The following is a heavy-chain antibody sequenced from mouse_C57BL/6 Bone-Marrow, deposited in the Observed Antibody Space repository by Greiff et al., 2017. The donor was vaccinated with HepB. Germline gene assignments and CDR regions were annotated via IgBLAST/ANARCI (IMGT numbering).Heavy chain of an antibody. CDR2: IDPSDSYT. D-gene: IGHD2-4*01. CDR1: GYTFTSYW. Sequence: QVQLQQPGAELVMPGASVKLSCKASGYTFTSYWMHWVKQRPGQGLEWIGEIDPSDSYTNYNQKFKGKATLTVDKSSSTAYMQLSSLTSEDSAVYYCARIGITTMDYYDMDYWGQGTSVTVSS. V-gene: IGHV1-69*01. J-gene: IGHJ4*01. CDR3: ARIGITTMDYYDMDY.